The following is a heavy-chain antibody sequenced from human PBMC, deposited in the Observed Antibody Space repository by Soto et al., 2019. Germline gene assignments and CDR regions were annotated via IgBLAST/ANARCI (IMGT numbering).Heavy chain of an antibody. CDR3: ASRMAYSSSWLGYYYGMDV. V-gene: IGHV1-69*06. J-gene: IGHJ6*02. CDR1: GGTFSSYA. D-gene: IGHD6-13*01. CDR2: IIPIFGTA. Sequence: VASVKVSFKASGGTFSSYAISWVRQAPGQGLEWMGGIIPIFGTANYAQKFQGRVTITAHKSTSTAYMELSSLRSEDTAVYYCASRMAYSSSWLGYYYGMDVWGQGTTVTVSS.